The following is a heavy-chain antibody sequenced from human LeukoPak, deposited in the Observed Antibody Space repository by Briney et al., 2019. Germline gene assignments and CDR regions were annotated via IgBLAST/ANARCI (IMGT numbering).Heavy chain of an antibody. V-gene: IGHV1-69*04. J-gene: IGHJ6*02. CDR2: IIPILGIA. CDR3: ARDRLTTSYYYGMDV. CDR1: GGTFSSYT. D-gene: IGHD4/OR15-4a*01. Sequence: SVKVSCKASGGTFSSYTISWVRQAPGQGLEWMGRIIPILGIANYAQKFQGRVTITADKSTSTAYKELSSLRSEDTAVYYCARDRLTTSYYYGMDVWGQGTTVTVSS.